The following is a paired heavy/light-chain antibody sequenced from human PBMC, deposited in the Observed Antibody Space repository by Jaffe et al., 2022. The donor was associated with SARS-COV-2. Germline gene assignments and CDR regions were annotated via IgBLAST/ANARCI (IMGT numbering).Heavy chain of an antibody. CDR3: ASNSCGGDCYSGFDH. J-gene: IGHJ4*02. CDR2: ISGSGGGT. CDR1: GFTFSSYA. Sequence: EVLLLESGGGLVQPGGSLRLSCAASGFTFSSYAMNWVRQAPGKGLEWVSSISGSGGGTYYADSVKGRFTISRDKSKNTLFLQMYSLRAEDTAVYYCASNSCGGDCYSGFDHWGQGTLVTVSS. D-gene: IGHD2-21*02. V-gene: IGHV3-23*01.
Light chain of an antibody. V-gene: IGKV2-30*01. Sequence: DIVMTQSPLSLPVTLGQPASISCRSSQSLVYSDGNTYLNWFQQRPGQSPRRLIYKVSNRDSGVPDRFSGSGSGTDFTLKISRVEAEDVGVYYCMQATQWPVTFGQGTKVEIK. J-gene: IGKJ1*01. CDR3: MQATQWPVT. CDR2: KVS. CDR1: QSLVYSDGNTY.